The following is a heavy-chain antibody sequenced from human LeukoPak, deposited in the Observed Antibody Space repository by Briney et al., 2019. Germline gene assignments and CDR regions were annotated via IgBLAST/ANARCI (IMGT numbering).Heavy chain of an antibody. V-gene: IGHV3-7*01. Sequence: GGSLRFSCAASGFTFSSYWMIWVGQPPGKGLEWVANINHDGSEKNYVDSVKGRFTFSRDNAKNSLYLQMNSLRVDDTAVYYRGTDRDGTDWGNYRSHYWGQGTLVTVSS. CDR2: INHDGSEK. CDR3: GTDRDGTDWGNYRSHY. D-gene: IGHD3-16*02. CDR1: GFTFSSYW. J-gene: IGHJ4*02.